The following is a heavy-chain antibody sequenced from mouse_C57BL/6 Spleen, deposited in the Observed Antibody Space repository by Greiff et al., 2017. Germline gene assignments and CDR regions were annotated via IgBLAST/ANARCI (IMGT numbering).Heavy chain of an antibody. CDR1: GFTFSDYG. J-gene: IGHJ2*01. CDR3: ARLGLGDY. CDR2: ISSGSSTI. D-gene: IGHD4-1*01. Sequence: EVKLMESGGGLVKPGGSLKLSCAASGFTFSDYGMHWVRQAPEKGLEWVAYISSGSSTIYYADTVKGRFTISRDNAKNTLFLQMTSLRSEVTAMYYCARLGLGDYWGQGTTLTVSS. V-gene: IGHV5-17*01.